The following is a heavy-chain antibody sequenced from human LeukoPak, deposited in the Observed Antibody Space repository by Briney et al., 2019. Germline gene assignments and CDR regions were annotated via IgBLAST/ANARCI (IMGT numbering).Heavy chain of an antibody. CDR3: ARDQSIGVPAAQYYYFYMDV. Sequence: GASVKVSCKASGATFSDYALNWVRQAPGQGLEWMGWISAYNGDTNYAQKLQGRVTMTTDTSTSTAYMELRSLRSDDTAVYYCARDQSIGVPAAQYYYFYMDVWGKGTTVTISS. D-gene: IGHD2-2*01. J-gene: IGHJ6*03. CDR2: ISAYNGDT. CDR1: GATFSDYA. V-gene: IGHV1-18*01.